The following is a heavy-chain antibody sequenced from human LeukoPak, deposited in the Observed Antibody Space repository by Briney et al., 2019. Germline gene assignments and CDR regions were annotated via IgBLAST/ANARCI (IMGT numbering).Heavy chain of an antibody. CDR3: ARDRVKYCSSTSCYGVRYYYYMDV. CDR2: IYTSGST. Sequence: SETLSLTCTVSGGSISSSSYYWGWIRQPAGKGLEWIGRIYTSGSTNYNPSLKSRVTISVDTSKNQFSLKLSSVTAADTAVYYCARDRVKYCSSTSCYGVRYYYYMDVWGKGTTVTISS. CDR1: GGSISSSSYY. J-gene: IGHJ6*03. V-gene: IGHV4-61*02. D-gene: IGHD2-2*01.